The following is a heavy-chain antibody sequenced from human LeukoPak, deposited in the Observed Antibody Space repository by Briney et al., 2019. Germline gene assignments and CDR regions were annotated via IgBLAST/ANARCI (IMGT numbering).Heavy chain of an antibody. D-gene: IGHD6-13*01. J-gene: IGHJ5*02. CDR3: ARVRGRYSSSWYWTPNWFDP. V-gene: IGHV1-69*13. CDR1: GGTFSSYA. Sequence: SVKVSCKASGGTFSSYAISWVRQAPGQGLEWMGGIIPIFGTANYAQKFQGRVTITADESTSTAYMELSSLRSDDTAVYYCARVRGRYSSSWYWTPNWFDPWGQGTLVTVSS. CDR2: IIPIFGTA.